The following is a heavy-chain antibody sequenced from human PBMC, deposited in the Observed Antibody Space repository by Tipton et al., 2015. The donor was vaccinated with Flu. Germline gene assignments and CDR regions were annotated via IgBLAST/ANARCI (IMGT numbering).Heavy chain of an antibody. D-gene: IGHD3-16*02. V-gene: IGHV4-4*07. CDR1: GGSISSFY. CDR3: ARDSPSLRLGDLSSFDY. Sequence: TLSLTCTVSGGSISSFYWSWIRQPAGKGLEWIGRMYSSGTTKYNPSLKSRVTMSVDTSKNQFSLNLRSVTAADTAMYYCARDSPSLRLGDLSSFDYWGQGTLVTVSS. J-gene: IGHJ4*02. CDR2: MYSSGTT.